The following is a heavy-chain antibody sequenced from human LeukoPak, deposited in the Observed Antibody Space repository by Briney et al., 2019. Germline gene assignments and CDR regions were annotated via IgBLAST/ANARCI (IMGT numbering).Heavy chain of an antibody. CDR2: IYYSGST. Sequence: SETLSLTCTVSGGSISSYYWSWIRHPPGKGLEWIGYIYYSGSTNYNPSLKSRVTISVVTSNNQFSLKLSSVTAADTAVYYCASIAVAGTTPRHYYMDVWGKGTTVSVSS. V-gene: IGHV4-59*01. CDR3: ASIAVAGTTPRHYYMDV. CDR1: GGSISSYY. J-gene: IGHJ6*03. D-gene: IGHD6-19*01.